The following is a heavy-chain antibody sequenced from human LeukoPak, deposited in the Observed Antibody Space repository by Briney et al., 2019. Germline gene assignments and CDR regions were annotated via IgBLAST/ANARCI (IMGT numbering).Heavy chain of an antibody. V-gene: IGHV3-23*01. Sequence: GGSLRLSCAASGFTFSSYAMSWVRQAPGKGLEWVSAISGSGDITYYADSVKGRFTISRDNSKKTLYLQMNSLRAEDTAVYYCAKTRGSGAVAGPFDYWGQGTLVTVSS. D-gene: IGHD6-19*01. CDR3: AKTRGSGAVAGPFDY. CDR1: GFTFSSYA. J-gene: IGHJ4*02. CDR2: ISGSGDIT.